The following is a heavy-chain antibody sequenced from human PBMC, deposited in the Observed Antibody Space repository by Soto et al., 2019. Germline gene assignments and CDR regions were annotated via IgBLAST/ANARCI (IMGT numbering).Heavy chain of an antibody. V-gene: IGHV4-31*03. J-gene: IGHJ4*02. Sequence: SETLSLTCTVSGGSISSGGYYWSWIRQHPGKGLEWIGYIDYSGSTYYDPSLKSRVTISVDTSKNQFSLKLSSVTSADTAVYYCASGIAAAGTADYWGQGTLVTVSS. CDR3: ASGIAAAGTADY. CDR1: GGSISSGGYY. CDR2: IDYSGST. D-gene: IGHD6-13*01.